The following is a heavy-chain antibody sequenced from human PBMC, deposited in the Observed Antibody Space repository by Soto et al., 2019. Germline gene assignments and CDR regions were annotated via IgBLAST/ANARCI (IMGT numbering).Heavy chain of an antibody. D-gene: IGHD2-2*01. CDR1: GFTFSSYA. CDR3: AKETVAPGYYYYYYMDV. CDR2: ISGSGGST. V-gene: IGHV3-23*01. J-gene: IGHJ6*03. Sequence: EVQLLESGGGLVQPGGSLRLSCAASGFTFSSYAMSWVRQAPGKGLEWVSAISGSGGSTYYADSVKGRFTISRDNSKNTLYLQMNSLRADDTAVYYCAKETVAPGYYYYYYMDVWGKGTTVTVSS.